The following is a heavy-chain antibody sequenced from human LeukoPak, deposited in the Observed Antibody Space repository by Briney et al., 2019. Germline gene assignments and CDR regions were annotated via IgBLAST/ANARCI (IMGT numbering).Heavy chain of an antibody. Sequence: SETLSLTCAVYGRSFSAYYWSWIRQPPGKGLEWIGEINHSGSTNYNPSLKSRVTISVDTSKNQFSLKLSSVTAADTAVYYCAEIAAAGTLFDYWGRGTLVTVSS. CDR3: AEIAAAGTLFDY. CDR2: INHSGST. J-gene: IGHJ4*02. D-gene: IGHD6-13*01. CDR1: GRSFSAYY. V-gene: IGHV4-34*01.